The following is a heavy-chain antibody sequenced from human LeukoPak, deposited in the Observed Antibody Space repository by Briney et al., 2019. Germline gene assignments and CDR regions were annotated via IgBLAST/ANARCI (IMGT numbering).Heavy chain of an antibody. Sequence: SETLSLTCTVSGGSISSGSYYWSWIRQPAGKGLEWIGYIYYSGSTNYNPSLKSRVTISVDTSKNQFSLKLSSVAAADTAVYYCARGGWSGSYFDYWGQGTLVTVSS. CDR2: IYYSGST. D-gene: IGHD1-26*01. CDR3: ARGGWSGSYFDY. V-gene: IGHV4-61*10. CDR1: GGSISSGSYY. J-gene: IGHJ4*02.